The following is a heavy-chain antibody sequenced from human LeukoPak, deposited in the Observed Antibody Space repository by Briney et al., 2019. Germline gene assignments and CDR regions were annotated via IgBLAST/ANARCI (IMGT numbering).Heavy chain of an antibody. D-gene: IGHD5-12*01. Sequence: PSETLSLTCTVSGGSISSSSYYWSWIRQPPGKRLEWIGYIYYSGSTNYNPSLKSRVTISVDTSKNQFSLKLSSVTAADTAVYYCARVASGYDYPQDDYYYYYYMDVWGKGTTVTVSS. CDR1: GGSISSSSYY. V-gene: IGHV4-61*01. CDR3: ARVASGYDYPQDDYYYYYYMDV. CDR2: IYYSGST. J-gene: IGHJ6*03.